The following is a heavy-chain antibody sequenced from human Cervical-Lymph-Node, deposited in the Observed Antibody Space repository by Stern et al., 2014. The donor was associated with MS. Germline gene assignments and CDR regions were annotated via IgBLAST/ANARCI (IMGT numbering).Heavy chain of an antibody. D-gene: IGHD3-16*02. CDR3: ARAGPYDYIWGNFRHRAFYFDS. V-gene: IGHV4-59*01. J-gene: IGHJ4*02. CDR1: SGFIGNDY. CDR2: IYYSGST. Sequence: QVQLQESGPGLVKPSETLSLMCSVSSGFIGNDYWSWIRQPPGKGLEWIGHIYYSGSTTYNPSLKIRVTISLDTSKSQLSLRLSSVTAAATAVYYCARAGPYDYIWGNFRHRAFYFDSWGQGALVTVSS.